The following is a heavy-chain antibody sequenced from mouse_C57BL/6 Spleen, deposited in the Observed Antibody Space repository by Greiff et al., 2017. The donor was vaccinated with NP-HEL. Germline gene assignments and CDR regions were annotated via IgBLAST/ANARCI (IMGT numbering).Heavy chain of an antibody. CDR2: ISYSGST. Sequence: DVQLQESGPGMVKPSQSLSLTCTVTGYSITSGYDWHWIRHFPGNKLEWMGYISYSGSTNYNPSLKSRISITHDTSKNHFFLKLNSVTTEDTATYYCARGSWTAAMDYWGQGTSVTVSS. J-gene: IGHJ4*01. CDR3: ARGSWTAAMDY. V-gene: IGHV3-1*01. D-gene: IGHD1-2*01. CDR1: GYSITSGYD.